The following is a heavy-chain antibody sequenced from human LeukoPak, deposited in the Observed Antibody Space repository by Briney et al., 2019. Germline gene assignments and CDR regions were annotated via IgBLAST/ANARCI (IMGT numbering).Heavy chain of an antibody. CDR3: ARDLASCAGDCYSDGFDY. CDR1: GYSISSGYY. Sequence: SETLSLTCTVSGYSISSGYYWGWIRQSPGKGLEWIGSIYHGGSTYYNPSLRSRVIVSVDTSKDHFSLRMSSVTAADTAVYYCARDLASCAGDCYSDGFDYWGQGTLVTVSS. D-gene: IGHD2-21*02. V-gene: IGHV4-38-2*02. CDR2: IYHGGST. J-gene: IGHJ4*02.